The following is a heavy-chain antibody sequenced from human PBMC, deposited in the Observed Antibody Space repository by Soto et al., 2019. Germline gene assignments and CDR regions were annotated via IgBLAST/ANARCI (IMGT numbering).Heavy chain of an antibody. V-gene: IGHV3-23*01. CDR3: AKGWWVVPAPYYFDY. CDR1: GFTFSSYA. CDR2: ISGSGGST. Sequence: PGGSLRLSCAASGFTFSSYAMSWVRQAPGKGLEWVSAISGSGGSTYYADSVKGRFTISRDNSKNTLYLQMNSLRAEDTAVYYCAKGWWVVPAPYYFDYWGQGTLVTVSS. D-gene: IGHD2-2*01. J-gene: IGHJ4*02.